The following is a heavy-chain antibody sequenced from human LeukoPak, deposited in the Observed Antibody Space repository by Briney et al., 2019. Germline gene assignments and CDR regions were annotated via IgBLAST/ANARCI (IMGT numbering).Heavy chain of an antibody. CDR3: AKRDSSGSFYFDH. D-gene: IGHD3-22*01. Sequence: PRGSLRLSCAASGFTFSSYGMSWVRQAPGTGLGWVSAITGSGASTFYADSVKGRFTISRDNSKNTLYLQMNSLRAEDTAVYYCAKRDSSGSFYFDHWGQGTLVTVSS. J-gene: IGHJ4*02. CDR1: GFTFSSYG. CDR2: ITGSGAST. V-gene: IGHV3-23*01.